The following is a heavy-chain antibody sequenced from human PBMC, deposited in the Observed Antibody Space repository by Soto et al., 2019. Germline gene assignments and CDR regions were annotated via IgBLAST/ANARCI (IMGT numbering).Heavy chain of an antibody. CDR1: GFPFSAYN. CDR3: ARGPVSMIRGVLISGQPSYYFDF. V-gene: IGHV3-21*04. D-gene: IGHD3-10*01. CDR2: ITSKTGQI. Sequence: GGSLRLSCTGSGFPFSAYNMNWVRQVPGKGPEWISSITSKTGQIYYAESVKGRFTISRDNAKNSLYLEMNRLGAEDTAVYYCARGPVSMIRGVLISGQPSYYFDFWGQGILVTVSS. J-gene: IGHJ4*02.